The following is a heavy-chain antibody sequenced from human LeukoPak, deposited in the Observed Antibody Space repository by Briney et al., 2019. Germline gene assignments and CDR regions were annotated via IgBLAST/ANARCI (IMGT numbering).Heavy chain of an antibody. J-gene: IGHJ4*02. D-gene: IGHD3-10*01. CDR2: IYYRGST. Sequence: PSETLSLTCTVSGGSISSSDYYWGWIRQPPGKGLEWIASIYYRGSTYYNPSLKSRVTISVDTSKNQFSLKLSSVTAADTAVYYCARDGGTMVHGSDYWGQGTLVTVSS. CDR3: ARDGGTMVHGSDY. V-gene: IGHV4-39*07. CDR1: GGSISSSDYY.